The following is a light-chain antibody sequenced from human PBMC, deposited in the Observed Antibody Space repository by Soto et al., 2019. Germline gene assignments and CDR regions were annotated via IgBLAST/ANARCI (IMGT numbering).Light chain of an antibody. J-gene: IGKJ1*01. CDR1: QSVSSSY. Sequence: EIVLTQSPGTLSLSPGERATLSCRASQSVSSSYLAWYQQKPGQAPRLLIYGASSRATGIPDRFSGSGSGTDFTLTISRLEPEDFAVYYCQQYGSSLRRWTFGQGTKVEIK. V-gene: IGKV3-20*01. CDR3: QQYGSSLRRWT. CDR2: GAS.